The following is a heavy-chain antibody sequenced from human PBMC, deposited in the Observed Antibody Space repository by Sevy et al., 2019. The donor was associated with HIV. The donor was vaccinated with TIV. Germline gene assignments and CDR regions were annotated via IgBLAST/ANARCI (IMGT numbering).Heavy chain of an antibody. D-gene: IGHD2-2*01. Sequence: GGSLRLSCAASGFTFSDYYMSWIRQAPGKGLEWVSYISSTGSAIYYADSVKGRFTISRDNAKNSLYLQMNSLRAEDLAVYYCAGDRLSGPDIVVVPAATEPHWFDTWGQGTLVTVSS. CDR2: ISSTGSAI. J-gene: IGHJ5*02. CDR1: GFTFSDYY. V-gene: IGHV3-11*01. CDR3: AGDRLSGPDIVVVPAATEPHWFDT.